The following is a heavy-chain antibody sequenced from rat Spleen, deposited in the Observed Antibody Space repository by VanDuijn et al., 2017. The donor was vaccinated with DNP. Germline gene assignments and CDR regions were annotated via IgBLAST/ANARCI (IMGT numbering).Heavy chain of an antibody. D-gene: IGHD1-2*01. CDR1: GLSFSNYD. Sequence: EVQLVESGGGLVQPGRSLKLSCAASGLSFSNYDMAWVRQAPTKGLEWVASISNDGNHTYYPDSVKGRFTISRDNAKSTLYLQMNSLQTEDTAIYYCTRDSSFAYWGQGTLVTVSS. CDR2: ISNDGNHT. CDR3: TRDSSFAY. J-gene: IGHJ3*01. V-gene: IGHV5-25*01.